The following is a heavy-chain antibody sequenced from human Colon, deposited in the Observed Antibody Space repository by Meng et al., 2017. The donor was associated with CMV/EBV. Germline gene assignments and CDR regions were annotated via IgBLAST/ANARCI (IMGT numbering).Heavy chain of an antibody. CDR2: TTPTGSYI. V-gene: IGHV3-21*04. CDR3: AKDVDSSDFGFAEAFDI. J-gene: IGHJ3*02. CDR1: GFTFSQYN. D-gene: IGHD3-22*01. Sequence: GESLKISCVASGFTFSQYNMNWVRQAPGKGLEWVASTTPTGSYIYYADSMKGRFTVSRDNAKNSLFLQMNNLRAEDTAIYYCAKDVDSSDFGFAEAFDIWGRGTMVTVSS.